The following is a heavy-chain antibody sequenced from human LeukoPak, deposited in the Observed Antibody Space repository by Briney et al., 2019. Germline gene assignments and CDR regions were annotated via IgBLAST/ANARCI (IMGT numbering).Heavy chain of an antibody. V-gene: IGHV4-39*01. Sequence: TSETLSLTCTVSGGSISSSSYYWGWIRQPPGKGLEWIGSIYYSGSTYYNPSLKSRVTISVDTSKNQFSLKLSSVTAADTAVYYCARHFNPKKSTSFDYWGQGTLVTVSS. J-gene: IGHJ4*02. CDR2: IYYSGST. D-gene: IGHD2-2*01. CDR3: ARHFNPKKSTSFDY. CDR1: GGSISSSSYY.